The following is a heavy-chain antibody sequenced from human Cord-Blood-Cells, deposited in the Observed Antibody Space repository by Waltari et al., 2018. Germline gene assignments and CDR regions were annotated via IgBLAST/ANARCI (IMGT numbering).Heavy chain of an antibody. V-gene: IGHV4-34*01. CDR3: ARGHHGSGSYFDY. CDR2: INHSGST. CDR1: GGSFSGYY. D-gene: IGHD3-10*01. Sequence: QVQLQQWGAGLLKPSETLSLPCAVYGGSFSGYYWSWIRQPPGKGLEWIGEINHSGSTNYNPSLKSRVTISVDTSKNQFSLKLSSVTAADTAVYYCARGHHGSGSYFDYWGQGTLVTVSS. J-gene: IGHJ4*02.